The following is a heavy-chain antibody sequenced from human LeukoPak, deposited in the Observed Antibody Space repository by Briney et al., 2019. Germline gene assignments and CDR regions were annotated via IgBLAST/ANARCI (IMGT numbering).Heavy chain of an antibody. CDR1: GYTLTELS. J-gene: IGHJ6*03. CDR2: FDPEDGET. D-gene: IGHD2-15*01. V-gene: IGHV1-24*01. CDR3: AASGGVVYYMDV. Sequence: GASVKVSCKVSGYTLTELSMHWVRQAPGKGLEWMGGFDPEDGETIYAQKFQGRVTMTEDTSTDTAYMELSSLRSEDTAVYYCAASGGVVYYMDVWGKGTTVTVSS.